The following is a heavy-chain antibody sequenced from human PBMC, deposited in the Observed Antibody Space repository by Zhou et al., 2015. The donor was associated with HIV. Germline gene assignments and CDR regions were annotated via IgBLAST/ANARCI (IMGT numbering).Heavy chain of an antibody. CDR2: INPFNGNT. J-gene: IGHJ5*02. V-gene: IGHV1-18*01. D-gene: IGHD3-3*01. Sequence: QVQLVQSGAQVKKPGASVQVSCKATGYIFRNYVITWVRQAPGQGLEWMGWINPFNGNTHYGEKFQGRVSMTSDTSTNTAYMELRSLRSDDTAVYYCARDHHEVPFFGVAPKVPFDPWGRGNPWSPSPQ. CDR1: GYIFRNYV. CDR3: ARDHHEVPFFGVAPKVPFDP.